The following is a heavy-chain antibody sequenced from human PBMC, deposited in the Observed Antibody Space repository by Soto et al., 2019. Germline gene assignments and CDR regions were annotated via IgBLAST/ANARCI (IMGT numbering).Heavy chain of an antibody. CDR1: GFTFSSYA. D-gene: IGHD2-15*01. Sequence: GGSLRLSCAASGFTFSSYAMSWVRQAPGKGLEWVSAISGSGGSTYYADSVKGRFTISRDNSKNTLYLQMNSLRAEDTAVYYCAKAGFGVVVAKCDYWGQGTLVTVSS. V-gene: IGHV3-23*01. CDR2: ISGSGGST. J-gene: IGHJ4*02. CDR3: AKAGFGVVVAKCDY.